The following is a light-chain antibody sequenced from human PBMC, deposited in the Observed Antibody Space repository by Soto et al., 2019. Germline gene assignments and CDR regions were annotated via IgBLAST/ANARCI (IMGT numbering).Light chain of an antibody. CDR2: EAS. V-gene: IGKV1-27*01. J-gene: IGKJ4*01. CDR1: QTISTW. CDR3: QKYNSAPLT. Sequence: DIQVTQSPPTLSASVGDRVTITCRASQTISTWLAWYQQKPGKVPRLLISEASSLQSGVPSRFSGSGSGTDFTLTISSLQPEDVATYYCQKYNSAPLTFGQGTKVDIK.